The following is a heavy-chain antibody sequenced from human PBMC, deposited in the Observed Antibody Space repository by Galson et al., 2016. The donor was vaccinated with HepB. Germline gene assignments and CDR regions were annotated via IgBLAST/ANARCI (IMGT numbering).Heavy chain of an antibody. CDR2: TYYRSKWYN. CDR3: ARENLGDCGGGICYYRNFTY. D-gene: IGHD2-15*01. V-gene: IGHV6-1*01. Sequence: CAISGDSVSSNSAAWNWIRQSPSRGLEWLGRTYYRSKWYNEYAQSVKSRITINPDTSKNQFSLQLNSVTPDDTAVYYCARENLGDCGGGICYYRNFTYWGQGTLVTVSS. J-gene: IGHJ4*02. CDR1: GDSVSSNSAA.